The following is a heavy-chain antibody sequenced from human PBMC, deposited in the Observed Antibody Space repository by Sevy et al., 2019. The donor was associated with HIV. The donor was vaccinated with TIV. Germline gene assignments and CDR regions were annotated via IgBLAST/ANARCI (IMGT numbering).Heavy chain of an antibody. CDR1: GFTFDDNA. V-gene: IGHV3-9*01. J-gene: IGHJ6*02. CDR3: AKSRTSFRGMDV. D-gene: IGHD2-2*01. Sequence: GGSLRLSCVASGFTFDDNAMHWVRQAPGKGLEWVSGISWNSDKIGYADSGKGRFTISRDNAKNSLYLQMNSLRTEDTALYYCAKSRTSFRGMDVWGQGTTVTVSS. CDR2: ISWNSDKI.